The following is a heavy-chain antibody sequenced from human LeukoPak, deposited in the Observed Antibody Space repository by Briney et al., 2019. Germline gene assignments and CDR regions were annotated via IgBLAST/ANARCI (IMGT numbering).Heavy chain of an antibody. V-gene: IGHV4-59*08. Sequence: SETLSLTCAASGGSISSYSWSWIRQPPGKGLEWIGNIYNSASTHYNPSLKSRVTISVDTSKNHLSLRLSSVTAADTAIYYCARHSRPGYGGYENAFDIWGQGTMVTVSS. CDR2: IYNSAST. CDR3: ARHSRPGYGGYENAFDI. J-gene: IGHJ3*02. CDR1: GGSISSYS. D-gene: IGHD5-12*01.